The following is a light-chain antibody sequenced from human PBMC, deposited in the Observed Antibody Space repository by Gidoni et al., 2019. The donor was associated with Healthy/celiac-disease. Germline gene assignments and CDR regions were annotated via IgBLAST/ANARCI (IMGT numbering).Light chain of an antibody. CDR2: KAS. CDR1: QSISSW. J-gene: IGKJ2*01. Sequence: DIHITQSPSTLSASVGDRGTITCRASQSISSWLPWYQQKPGKAPKLLIYKASSLESGVPSRFSGSGSGTEFTLTISSLQPDDFATYYCQQYNSYPYTFGQGTKLEIK. CDR3: QQYNSYPYT. V-gene: IGKV1-5*03.